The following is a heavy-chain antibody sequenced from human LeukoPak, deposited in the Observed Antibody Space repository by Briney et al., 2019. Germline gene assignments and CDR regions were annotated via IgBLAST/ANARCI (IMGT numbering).Heavy chain of an antibody. CDR3: ARALGYCSSTSCYSRIYGMDV. CDR1: VFTVSSNY. D-gene: IGHD2-2*01. Sequence: GGSLRLSCAASVFTVSSNYMSWVRQAPGKGLEWVSVIYSGGSTYYADSVKGRFTISRDNSKNTLYLQMNSLRAEDTAVYYCARALGYCSSTSCYSRIYGMDVWGQGTTVTVSS. CDR2: IYSGGST. J-gene: IGHJ6*02. V-gene: IGHV3-53*01.